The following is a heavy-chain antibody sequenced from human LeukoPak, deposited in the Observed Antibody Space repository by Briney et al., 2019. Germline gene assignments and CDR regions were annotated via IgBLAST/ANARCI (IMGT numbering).Heavy chain of an antibody. Sequence: GGSLRLSCAASGFTFDDYGMSWVRQAPGKGLKWVSEISGSGDSTYHADSVHGRFTISRDNSKNTLYLQMNSLRADDTAVYYCALQGGDARIARFRGVVVHNFDYWGQGTLVTVSS. CDR1: GFTFDDYG. D-gene: IGHD3-10*01. V-gene: IGHV3-23*01. CDR2: ISGSGDST. J-gene: IGHJ4*02. CDR3: ALQGGDARIARFRGVVVHNFDY.